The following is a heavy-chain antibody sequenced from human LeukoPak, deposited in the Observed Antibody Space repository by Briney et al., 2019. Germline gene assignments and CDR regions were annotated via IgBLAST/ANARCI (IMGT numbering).Heavy chain of an antibody. Sequence: TGGSLRLSCAASGFTFSSYAMSWVRQAPGKGLQWVATISRSGDDTYYADSVKGRFTVSRDNSKNTLYVQMNSLRAEDTAIYYCAKAGANWFDPWGQGTLVTVSS. CDR2: ISRSGDDT. D-gene: IGHD3-10*01. CDR3: AKAGANWFDP. CDR1: GFTFSSYA. J-gene: IGHJ5*02. V-gene: IGHV3-23*01.